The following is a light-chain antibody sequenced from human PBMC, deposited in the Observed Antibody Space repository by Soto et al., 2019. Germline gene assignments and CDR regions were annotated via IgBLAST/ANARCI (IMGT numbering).Light chain of an antibody. CDR1: QGISSY. Sequence: IRMTQSPSSLSASTGDRVTITCRASQGISSYLAWYQQKPGKAPKLLIYAASTLQSGVPSRFSGSGSGTDFTLTISCLQSEDFATYYCQQYYSYPPWTFGQGTKVEIK. V-gene: IGKV1-8*01. J-gene: IGKJ1*01. CDR2: AAS. CDR3: QQYYSYPPWT.